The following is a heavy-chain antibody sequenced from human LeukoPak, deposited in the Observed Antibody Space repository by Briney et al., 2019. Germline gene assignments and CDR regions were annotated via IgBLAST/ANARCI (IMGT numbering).Heavy chain of an antibody. V-gene: IGHV5-51*01. J-gene: IGHJ3*02. CDR3: VTVGATSGSAFDI. Sequence: GESLKISCKGSGYSFTSYWIGWVRQMPGKGLEWMGIIYPGDSDTRYSPSFQGQVTISADKSISTAYLQWSSLKASDTAMYYCVTVGATSGSAFDIWGQGTMVTVSS. CDR1: GYSFTSYW. D-gene: IGHD1-26*01. CDR2: IYPGDSDT.